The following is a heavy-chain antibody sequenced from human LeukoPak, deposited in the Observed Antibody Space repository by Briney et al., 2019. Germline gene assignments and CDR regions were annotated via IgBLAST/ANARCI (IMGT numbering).Heavy chain of an antibody. Sequence: GGSLRLSCAASGFTFSSYAMSWVRQAPGKGLEWVSAIRGSGGSTYYADSVKGRFTISRDNSKNTLYLQMNSLRAEDTAVYYCAKYTSSSVYYGMDVRGQGTTVTVSS. CDR3: AKYTSSSVYYGMDV. V-gene: IGHV3-23*01. CDR2: IRGSGGST. J-gene: IGHJ6*02. D-gene: IGHD6-6*01. CDR1: GFTFSSYA.